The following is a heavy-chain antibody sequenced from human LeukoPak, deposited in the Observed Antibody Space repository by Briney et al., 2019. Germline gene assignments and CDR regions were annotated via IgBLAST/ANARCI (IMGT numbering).Heavy chain of an antibody. CDR2: INHSGST. D-gene: IGHD3-10*01. J-gene: IGHJ6*02. V-gene: IGHV4-34*01. CDR3: ARTLPHYYGSGRGYYYGMDV. Sequence: SETLSLTCAVYGGSFSGYCWSWIRQPPGKGLEWIGEINHSGSTNYNPSLKSRVTISVDTSKNQFSLKLSSVTAADTAVYYCARTLPHYYGSGRGYYYGMDVWGQGTTVTVSS. CDR1: GGSFSGYC.